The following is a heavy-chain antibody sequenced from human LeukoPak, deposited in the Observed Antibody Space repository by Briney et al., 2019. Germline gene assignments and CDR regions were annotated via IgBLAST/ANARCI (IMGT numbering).Heavy chain of an antibody. CDR2: IRYDGSNK. V-gene: IGHV3-30*02. Sequence: PGGSLRLSCAASGFTFSSYGMHWVRQAPGKGLEWVAFIRYDGSNKYYADSVKGRFTISRDNSKNTLYLQMNSLRAEDTALYYCAKDPGSGYDSSGYYPGYFDYWGQGTLVTVSS. D-gene: IGHD3-22*01. J-gene: IGHJ4*02. CDR3: AKDPGSGYDSSGYYPGYFDY. CDR1: GFTFSSYG.